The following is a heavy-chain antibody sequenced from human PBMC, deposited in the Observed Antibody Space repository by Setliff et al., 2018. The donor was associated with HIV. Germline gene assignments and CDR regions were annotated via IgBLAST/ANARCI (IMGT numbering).Heavy chain of an antibody. V-gene: IGHV3-23*01. CDR2: ISAGGGST. D-gene: IGHD2-15*01. J-gene: IGHJ6*02. CDR3: AKDVCSGAYCYAYYYYGMDV. CDR1: GFTFSTYA. Sequence: LRLSCAVSGFTFSTYAMSWVRQAPGKGLEWVSTISAGGGSTYYADSVKGRFTISRDNSKNTLYLQMNSLRAEDTAVYYCAKDVCSGAYCYAYYYYGMDVWGQGTMVTVSS.